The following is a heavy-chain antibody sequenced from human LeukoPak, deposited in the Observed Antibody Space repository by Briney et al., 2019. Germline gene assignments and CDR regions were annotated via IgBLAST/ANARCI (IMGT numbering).Heavy chain of an antibody. J-gene: IGHJ4*02. CDR1: GFTFSKYW. CDR2: IKQDGSEQ. CDR3: ARSTAGLDY. D-gene: IGHD1-1*01. Sequence: GSLRLSCAASGFTFSKYWMSWVRQAPGKGLEWVGNIKQDGSEQYYVDSMRGRFTISRDNAKNSLYLQMSSLRAEDTAVYYCARSTAGLDYWGQGTLVTVSS. V-gene: IGHV3-7*01.